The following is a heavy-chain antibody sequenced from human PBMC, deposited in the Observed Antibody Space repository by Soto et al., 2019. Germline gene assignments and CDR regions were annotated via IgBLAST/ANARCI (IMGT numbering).Heavy chain of an antibody. CDR1: GGSFSGYY. J-gene: IGHJ6*02. V-gene: IGHV4-34*01. CDR3: AFGGLDYGMDV. CDR2: INHSGNT. D-gene: IGHD3-16*01. Sequence: PSETLSLTCAVYGGSFSGYYWSWIRQPPGKGLEWIGEINHSGNTNYNPSLKSRVTISVDTSKNQFSLKLSSVTAADTAVYYCAFGGLDYGMDVWGQGTTVTVPS.